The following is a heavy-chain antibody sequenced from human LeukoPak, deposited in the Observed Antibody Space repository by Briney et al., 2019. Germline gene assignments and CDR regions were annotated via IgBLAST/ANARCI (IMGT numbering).Heavy chain of an antibody. J-gene: IGHJ6*03. CDR1: GGSISSSY. Sequence: SETLSLTCTVSGGSISSSYWSWTRQPPGKGLEWIGHIYTSGSINYNPSLKSRVTMSLDTSKNQISLKLTSVTAADTAVYYCARLSAWADYYYYYYMDVWGKGTTVIVSS. CDR2: IYTSGSI. CDR3: ARLSAWADYYYYYYMDV. V-gene: IGHV4-4*08. D-gene: IGHD1-26*01.